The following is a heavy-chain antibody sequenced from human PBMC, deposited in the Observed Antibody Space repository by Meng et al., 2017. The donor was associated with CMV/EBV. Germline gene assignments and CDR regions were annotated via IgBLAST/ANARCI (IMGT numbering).Heavy chain of an antibody. CDR2: IYWGDDK. Sequence: SGPTLVKPTQTLTLTCTFSGFSLSTSGVGVGWIRQPPGKALEWLELIYWGDDKRYSPSLKSRLTITKDTSKNQVVLTMTNMDPVYTATYYCAHRYYDSSIGWFDPWGQGTLVTVSS. CDR3: AHRYYDSSIGWFDP. D-gene: IGHD3-22*01. V-gene: IGHV2-5*02. J-gene: IGHJ5*02. CDR1: GFSLSTSGVG.